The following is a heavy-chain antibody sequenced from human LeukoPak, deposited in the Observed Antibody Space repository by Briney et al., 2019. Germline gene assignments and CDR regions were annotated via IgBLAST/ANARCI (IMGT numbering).Heavy chain of an antibody. V-gene: IGHV3-21*01. CDR1: GFTFSSYA. D-gene: IGHD5-18*01. CDR3: ARGGYSFGFDY. J-gene: IGHJ4*02. Sequence: GGSLRLSCAASGFTFSSYAMSWVRQAPGKGLEWVSSISSSSSYIYYADSVKGRFTISRDNAKNSLYLQMNSLRAEDTAVYYCARGGYSFGFDYWGQGTLVTVSS. CDR2: ISSSSSYI.